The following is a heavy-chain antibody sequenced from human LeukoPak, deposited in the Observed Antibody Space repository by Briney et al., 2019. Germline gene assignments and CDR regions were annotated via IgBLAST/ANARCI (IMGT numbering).Heavy chain of an antibody. V-gene: IGHV3-53*01. D-gene: IGHD3-10*01. CDR2: IYSGGST. Sequence: GGSLRLSCAASGFTVSSNYMSWVRQAPGKGLEWVSVIYSGGSTYYADSVKGRFTISRDNSKNTLYLQMNSLRAEDTAVYYCARSLYQGYFDCWGQGTLVTVSS. J-gene: IGHJ4*02. CDR1: GFTVSSNY. CDR3: ARSLYQGYFDC.